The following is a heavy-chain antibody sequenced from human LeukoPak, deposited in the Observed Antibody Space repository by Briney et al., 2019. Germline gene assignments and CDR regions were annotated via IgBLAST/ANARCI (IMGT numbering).Heavy chain of an antibody. CDR2: ISSSGSYI. J-gene: IGHJ3*02. CDR3: ARGGYDSSGYGAFDI. CDR1: AYTFNSYS. Sequence: GGSLRLSCALSAYTFNSYSMNWVRQAPGKGLEWVSSISSSGSYIYYADSLKGRITISRDNAKNSLYLQMNSLRAEDTAVYYCARGGYDSSGYGAFDIWGQGTVVTVSS. D-gene: IGHD3-22*01. V-gene: IGHV3-21*01.